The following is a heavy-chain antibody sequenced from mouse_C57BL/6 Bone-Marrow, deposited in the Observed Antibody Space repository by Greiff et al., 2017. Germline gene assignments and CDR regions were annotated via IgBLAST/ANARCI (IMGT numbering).Heavy chain of an antibody. CDR2: ISDGGSYT. CDR3: ARDRGGDY. J-gene: IGHJ4*01. CDR1: GFTFSSYA. D-gene: IGHD3-3*01. Sequence: EVQVVESGGGLVKPGGSLKLSCAASGFTFSSYAMSWVRQTPEKRLEWVATISDGGSYTYYPDNVKGRFTISIDNATNNLYLQMSHLKTEDTAMYYCARDRGGDYWGQGTSVTVSS. V-gene: IGHV5-4*01.